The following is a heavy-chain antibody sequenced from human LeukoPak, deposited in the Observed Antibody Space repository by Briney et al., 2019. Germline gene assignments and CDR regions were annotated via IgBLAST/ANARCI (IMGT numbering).Heavy chain of an antibody. CDR3: ARVSRAAAGWSNFDY. CDR2: IGTAGDT. Sequence: GGSLRLSCAASGFTFNSYDMHWVRQAPGKGLEWVSAIGTAGDTYYPGSVKGRFTISRENAKNSLYLQMNSLRAGDTAVYYCARVSRAAAGWSNFDYWGQGTLVTVSS. V-gene: IGHV3-13*01. CDR1: GFTFNSYD. D-gene: IGHD6-13*01. J-gene: IGHJ4*02.